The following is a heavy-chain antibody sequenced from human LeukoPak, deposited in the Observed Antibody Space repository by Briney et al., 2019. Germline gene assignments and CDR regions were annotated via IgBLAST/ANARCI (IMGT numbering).Heavy chain of an antibody. CDR3: ARSECLAVAATEYYFDY. CDR2: INPNSGGT. Sequence: GASVKVSCKASGYTFTGYYMHWVRQAPGQGLEWMGWINPNSGGTNYAQKFQGRVTMTRDTSISTAYMELSRLRSDDTAVYYCARSECLAVAATEYYFDYWGQGTLVTVSS. D-gene: IGHD2-15*01. CDR1: GYTFTGYY. V-gene: IGHV1-2*02. J-gene: IGHJ4*02.